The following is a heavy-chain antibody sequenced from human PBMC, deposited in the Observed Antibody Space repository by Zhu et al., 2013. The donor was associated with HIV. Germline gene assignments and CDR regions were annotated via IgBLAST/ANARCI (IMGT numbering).Heavy chain of an antibody. J-gene: IGHJ4*02. Sequence: QVQLQESGPGLVRKPSQTLSLTCSVSGDSLTSGDKYWTWLRQPPGKGLEWIGYIYYSGRTYYNPSLKSRSTISADTSKNQFSLELTSVSAADTAVYYCARVRDGDNADKALGYWGQGTLVAVSS. D-gene: IGHD2-21*02. CDR3: ARVRDGDNADKALGY. V-gene: IGHV4-30-4*01. CDR1: GDSLTSGDKY. CDR2: IYYSGRT.